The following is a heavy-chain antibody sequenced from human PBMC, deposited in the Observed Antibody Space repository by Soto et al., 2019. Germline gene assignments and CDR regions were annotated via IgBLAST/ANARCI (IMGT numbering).Heavy chain of an antibody. CDR1: GGTFSIYT. Sequence: QVQLVQSGADVKKPGSSVKVSCKASGGTFSIYTISWVQQAPGQGLEWMGGSANSAQKFQGRLTVTADESTSTVYLELSSLTSEDTAVYYCAREGPPDIAWFDPWGQGTLVSVSS. J-gene: IGHJ5*02. CDR3: AREGPPDIAWFDP. V-gene: IGHV1-69*01. D-gene: IGHD2-15*01. CDR2: GSA.